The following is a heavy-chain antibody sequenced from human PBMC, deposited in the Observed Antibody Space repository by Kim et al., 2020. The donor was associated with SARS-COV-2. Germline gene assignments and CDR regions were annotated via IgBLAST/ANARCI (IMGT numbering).Heavy chain of an antibody. CDR3: AKGSVVRGVIVDY. J-gene: IGHJ4*02. D-gene: IGHD3-10*01. Sequence: YADSVKGRFTISRDNSKNTLCLQMNSLRAEDTAVYYCAKGSVVRGVIVDYWGQGTLVTVSS. V-gene: IGHV3-23*01.